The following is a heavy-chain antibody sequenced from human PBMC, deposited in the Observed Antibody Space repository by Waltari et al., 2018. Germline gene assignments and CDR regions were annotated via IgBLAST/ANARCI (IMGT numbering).Heavy chain of an antibody. CDR2: IYHSGGT. CDR3: ARTENYCSGGSCYFDFDY. J-gene: IGHJ4*02. CDR1: GGSISSSNW. Sequence: QVQLQESGPGLVKPSGTLSLTCAVSGGSISSSNWWSWVRQPPGKGLEWIGEIYHSGGTNYNPSLKSRVTISVDKSKNQFSLKLSSVTAADTAVYYCARTENYCSGGSCYFDFDYWGQGTLVTVSS. D-gene: IGHD2-15*01. V-gene: IGHV4-4*02.